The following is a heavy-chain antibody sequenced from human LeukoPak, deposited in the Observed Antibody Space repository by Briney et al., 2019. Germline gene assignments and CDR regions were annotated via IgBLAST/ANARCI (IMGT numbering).Heavy chain of an antibody. V-gene: IGHV3-33*01. CDR1: GVTISIYG. CDR2: IWFDGTKK. D-gene: IGHD3-16*01. CDR3: ARDTATPVAGVSAY. Sequence: GGSLRLSCAASGVTISIYGMRWVRQAPGKGLEWVALIWFDGTKKYYADSVKGRFTISRDNSKNTLYLQMKSLRAEDTAVYYGARDTATPVAGVSAYSGQGTLVTVSS. J-gene: IGHJ4*02.